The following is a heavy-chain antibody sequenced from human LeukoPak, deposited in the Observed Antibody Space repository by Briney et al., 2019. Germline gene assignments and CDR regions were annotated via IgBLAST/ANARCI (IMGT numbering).Heavy chain of an antibody. J-gene: IGHJ4*02. CDR2: IYYTGST. Sequence: PSETLSLTCTVSGGSISRDYWSWIRQPPGKGLEWIGYIYYTGSTNYNPSLKSRVTISVDTSKNQFSLKLSSVTAADTAVYYCTRDRPGGSSLDYWGQGTLVTVSS. CDR1: GGSISRDY. D-gene: IGHD6-13*01. V-gene: IGHV4-59*01. CDR3: TRDRPGGSSLDY.